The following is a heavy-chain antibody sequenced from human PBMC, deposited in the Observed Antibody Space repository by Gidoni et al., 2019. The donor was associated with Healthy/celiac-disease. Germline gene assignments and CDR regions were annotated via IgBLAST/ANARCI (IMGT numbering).Heavy chain of an antibody. V-gene: IGHV1-18*04. J-gene: IGHJ6*02. CDR2: ISAYKGNT. D-gene: IGHD5-12*01. CDR3: ARGYVPSGHAYYGMDV. Sequence: QVQLVQSGAEVKQPGASVTVSCTASGYTFTSYGISWVRQAPGQGLEWMGWISAYKGNTNYAQKLQGRVTMTTDTSTSTAYMELRSVRSDDTAVYYCARGYVPSGHAYYGMDVWGQGTTVTVSS. CDR1: GYTFTSYG.